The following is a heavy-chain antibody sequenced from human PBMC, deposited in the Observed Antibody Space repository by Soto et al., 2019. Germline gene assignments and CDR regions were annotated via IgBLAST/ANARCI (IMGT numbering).Heavy chain of an antibody. V-gene: IGHV4-31*03. CDR2: IYHSGNT. CDR3: AREAAVEGMDV. Sequence: QVQLQESGPGLVKPSQTLSLTCTVSGDSISSDGYYWSWIRQHPGKGLEWIGYIYHSGNTYYNPSLKSRVTISADTSKNQVSLKVSSVTAADTAVYYCAREAAVEGMDVWGQATTVTVS. J-gene: IGHJ6*02. CDR1: GDSISSDGYY. D-gene: IGHD2-15*01.